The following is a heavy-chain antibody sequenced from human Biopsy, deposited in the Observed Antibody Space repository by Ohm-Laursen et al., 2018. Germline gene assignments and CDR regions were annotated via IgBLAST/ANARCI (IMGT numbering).Heavy chain of an antibody. V-gene: IGHV4-59*01. CDR1: GGSISSDY. D-gene: IGHD3-22*01. J-gene: IGHJ2*01. CDR2: VFYTGST. CDR3: ARGRGYYSDRTVPGYFDL. Sequence: SETLSLTCPVSGGSISSDYWSWIRQPPGKGLEWIGYVFYTGSTDYNPSLQSRVTISVDTSKNHFSLRLRSVTPADTAIYYCARGRGYYSDRTVPGYFDLWGRGTLVTVSS.